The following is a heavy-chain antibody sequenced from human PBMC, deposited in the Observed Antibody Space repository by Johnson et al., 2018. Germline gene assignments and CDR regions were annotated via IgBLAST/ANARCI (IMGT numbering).Heavy chain of an antibody. CDR2: IVSNGDFI. V-gene: IGHV3-21*01. CDR3: ARPTWQRYGDYCDS. Sequence: VQLVESGGGLVKPGGSLTLSCAASGFTFNTYTMHWVRQAPGKGLAWVSSIVSNGDFIYYADSVKGRFTISRDNAKHSLFLQMNSLRAEDTAIYYCARPTWQRYGDYCDSWGQGTLVTVSA. CDR1: GFTFNTYT. J-gene: IGHJ4*02. D-gene: IGHD6-25*01.